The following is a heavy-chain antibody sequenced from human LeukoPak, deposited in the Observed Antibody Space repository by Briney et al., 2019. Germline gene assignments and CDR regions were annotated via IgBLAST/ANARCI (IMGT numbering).Heavy chain of an antibody. CDR1: GYTLTSYG. CDR3: ARWIQLWSPNEQYYYYYYMDV. CDR2: ISAYNGNT. Sequence: GASVKVSCKASGYTLTSYGISWVRQAPGQGLEWMGWISAYNGNTNYAQKLQGRVTMTTDTSTSTAYMELRSLRSDDTAVYYCARWIQLWSPNEQYYYYYYMDVWGKGTTVTISS. V-gene: IGHV1-18*01. J-gene: IGHJ6*03. D-gene: IGHD5-18*01.